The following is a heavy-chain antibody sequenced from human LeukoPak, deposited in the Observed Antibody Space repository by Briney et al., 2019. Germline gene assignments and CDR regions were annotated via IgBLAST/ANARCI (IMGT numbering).Heavy chain of an antibody. V-gene: IGHV1-24*01. CDR1: GYTLTELS. Sequence: GASVKVSCKVSGYTLTELSMHWVRQAPGKGLEWMGGFDPEDGETIYAQKFQGRVTMTEDTSTDTAYMELSSLRSEDTAVYYRATGLLRGYALDYWGQGTLVTVSS. CDR3: ATGLLRGYALDY. D-gene: IGHD5-12*01. CDR2: FDPEDGET. J-gene: IGHJ4*02.